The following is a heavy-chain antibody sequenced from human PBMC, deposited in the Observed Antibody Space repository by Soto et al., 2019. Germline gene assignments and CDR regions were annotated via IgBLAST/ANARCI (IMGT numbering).Heavy chain of an antibody. V-gene: IGHV3-21*01. CDR3: ARHETCLTGDGFDF. Sequence: EVQLLESGGGLVNPGGSLRLSCATSGFTFSSYSMDWVRQAPGKGLEWVASINPTSRYVFYADSVRGRFTISRDYAENSRHRQITGLRGENTAVYYCARHETCLTGDGFDFWGRGTFVTVSS. J-gene: IGHJ3*01. CDR1: GFTFSSYS. D-gene: IGHD3-9*01. CDR2: INPTSRYV.